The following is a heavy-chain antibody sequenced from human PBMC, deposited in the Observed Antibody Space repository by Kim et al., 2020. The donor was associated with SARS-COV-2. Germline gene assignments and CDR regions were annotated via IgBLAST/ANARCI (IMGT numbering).Heavy chain of an antibody. D-gene: IGHD2-2*01. J-gene: IGHJ6*03. Sequence: GGSLRLSCAASGFTFSTYWMYWVRQAPGKGLVWVSRVISDGSRTDYADSVKGRFTISIDNAKNTLYLQMNSLRAEDTAVYYCVRPSSTSCPCYYMDVRGKGATVSVSS. V-gene: IGHV3-74*01. CDR3: VRPSSTSCPCYYMDV. CDR2: VISDGSRT. CDR1: GFTFSTYW.